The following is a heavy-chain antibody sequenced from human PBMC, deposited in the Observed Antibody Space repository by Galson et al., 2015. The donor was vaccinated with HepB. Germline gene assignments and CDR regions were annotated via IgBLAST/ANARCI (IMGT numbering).Heavy chain of an antibody. CDR3: AKGYGLFDS. CDR1: GFAFDSHA. Sequence: SGRLSCAASGFAFDSHAMSWVRQTPGRGLEWISGITGKGDSTFYADSVKGRFTVSKDNSNNMLYLQMNSLRAEDAGLYFCAKGYGLFDSWGQGILVTVSS. CDR2: ITGKGDST. J-gene: IGHJ5*01. D-gene: IGHD5-18*01. V-gene: IGHV3-23*01.